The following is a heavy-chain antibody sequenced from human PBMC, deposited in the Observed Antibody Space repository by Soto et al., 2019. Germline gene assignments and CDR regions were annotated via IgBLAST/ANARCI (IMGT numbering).Heavy chain of an antibody. CDR2: IVVGSANT. Sequence: SVKVSCKASGFTFTSSAVQWVRQARGQRLEWIGWIVVGSANTNYAQKFQERVTITRDMSTSTAYMELSSLRSEDTAVYYCAAWGGRTYYYDSSGYRDAFDIWGQGTMVTVSS. D-gene: IGHD3-22*01. CDR1: GFTFTSSA. J-gene: IGHJ3*02. V-gene: IGHV1-58*01. CDR3: AAWGGRTYYYDSSGYRDAFDI.